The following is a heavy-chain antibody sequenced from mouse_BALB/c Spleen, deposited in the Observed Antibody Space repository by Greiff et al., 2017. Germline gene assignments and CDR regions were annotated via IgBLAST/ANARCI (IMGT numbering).Heavy chain of an antibody. CDR1: GYTFTSYN. D-gene: IGHD1-1*01. CDR3: ARGDYYGSSDAMDY. J-gene: IGHJ4*01. CDR2: IYPGNGDT. V-gene: IGHV1-12*01. Sequence: LQQPGAELVKPGASVKMSCKASGYTFTSYNMHWVKQTPGQGLEWIGAIYPGNGDTSYNQKFKGKATLTADKSSSTAYMQLSSLTSEDSAVYYCARGDYYGSSDAMDYWGQGTSVTVSS.